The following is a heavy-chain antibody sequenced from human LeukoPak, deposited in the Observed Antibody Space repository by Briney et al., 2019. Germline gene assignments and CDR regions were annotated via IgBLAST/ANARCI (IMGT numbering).Heavy chain of an antibody. CDR3: AGGPRTGYSNWFDP. CDR1: GGSFSGYY. D-gene: IGHD3/OR15-3a*01. CDR2: INHSGST. Sequence: SETLSLTCAVYGGSFSGYYWSWIRQPPGKGLEWIGEINHSGSTNYNPSLKSRVTISVDTSKNQFSLKLSSVTAADTAVYYCAGGPRTGYSNWFDPWGQGTLVTVSS. J-gene: IGHJ5*02. V-gene: IGHV4-34*01.